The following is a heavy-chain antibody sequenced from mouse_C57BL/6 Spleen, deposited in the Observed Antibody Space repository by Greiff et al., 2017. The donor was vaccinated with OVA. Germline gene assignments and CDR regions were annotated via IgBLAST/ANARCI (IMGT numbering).Heavy chain of an antibody. CDR1: GYTFTSYW. D-gene: IGHD1-1*02. Sequence: QVQLQQPGAELVRPGSSVKLSCKASGYTFTSYWMHWVKQRPIQGLEWIGNIDPSDSETHYNQKFKDKATLTVDKSSSTAYMRLSSLTSEDSAVYYCARSGSYYFDYWGQGTTLTVSS. V-gene: IGHV1-52*01. J-gene: IGHJ2*01. CDR3: ARSGSYYFDY. CDR2: IDPSDSET.